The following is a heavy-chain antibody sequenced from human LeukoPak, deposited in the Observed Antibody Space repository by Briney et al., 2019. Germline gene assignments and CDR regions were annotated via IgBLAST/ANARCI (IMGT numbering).Heavy chain of an antibody. V-gene: IGHV4-59*11. Sequence: SETLSLTCTVSGGSISSHYWSWIRQPPGKGLEWIGYIYYSGSTNYNPSLKSRVTISVDTSKNQFSPKLSSVTAADTAVYYCARATYSGSWLFDYWGQETLVTVSS. D-gene: IGHD1-26*01. J-gene: IGHJ4*02. CDR2: IYYSGST. CDR3: ARATYSGSWLFDY. CDR1: GGSISSHY.